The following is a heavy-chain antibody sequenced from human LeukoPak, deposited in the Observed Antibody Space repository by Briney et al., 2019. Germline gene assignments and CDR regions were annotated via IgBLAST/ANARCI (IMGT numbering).Heavy chain of an antibody. Sequence: SETLSLTCTVSGGSISSYYWSWIRQPAGKGLEWIGRIYTSGSTNYNPSLKSRVTMSVDTSKNQFSLKLSSVTAADTAVYYCASGYSYGFTFDIWGQGTMVTVSS. V-gene: IGHV4-4*07. D-gene: IGHD5-18*01. CDR2: IYTSGST. CDR3: ASGYSYGFTFDI. CDR1: GGSISSYY. J-gene: IGHJ3*02.